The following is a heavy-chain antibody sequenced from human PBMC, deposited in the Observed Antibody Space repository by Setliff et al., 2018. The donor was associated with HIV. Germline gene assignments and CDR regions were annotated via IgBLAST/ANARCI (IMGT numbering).Heavy chain of an antibody. D-gene: IGHD3-22*01. Sequence: SVKVSCKASGYTFTAYYMHWVRQAPGQGLEWMGIINPSGGGTNFAQKFQGRVTMTRDTSTSTVYMELNSLRSEDTAVYYCARVHDGTTTGAFDIWGQGTLVTVSS. CDR1: GYTFTAYY. J-gene: IGHJ3*02. V-gene: IGHV1-46*01. CDR3: ARVHDGTTTGAFDI. CDR2: INPSGGGT.